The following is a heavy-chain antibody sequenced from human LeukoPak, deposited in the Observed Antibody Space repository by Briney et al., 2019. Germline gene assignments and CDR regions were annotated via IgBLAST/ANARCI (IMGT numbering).Heavy chain of an antibody. CDR2: MYSRGGT. J-gene: IGHJ5*02. D-gene: IGHD6-13*01. CDR1: GFTVSDNY. V-gene: IGHV3-53*01. Sequence: GGSLRLSCAASGFTVSDNYMGWVRQAPGKGLEWVSVMYSRGGTYYADSVKGRFTFSRDISKNTLYLQMNGLRTEDTAMYYCARDAPQVPAAGVLASWGQGTLVTVSS. CDR3: ARDAPQVPAAGVLAS.